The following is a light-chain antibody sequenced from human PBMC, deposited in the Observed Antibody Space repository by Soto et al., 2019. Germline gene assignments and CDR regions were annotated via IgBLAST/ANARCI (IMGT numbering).Light chain of an antibody. CDR2: DAS. J-gene: IGKJ4*01. V-gene: IGKV1-33*01. Sequence: DIQMTQSPSSLSASVGYTVTITCHATQDISNYLNWYQQKPGKAPKLLIYDASNLETGVPSRFSGSGSGTDFTFTINNLQAEDIATYYCQQYDNLPLTFGGGTKVDI. CDR3: QQYDNLPLT. CDR1: QDISNY.